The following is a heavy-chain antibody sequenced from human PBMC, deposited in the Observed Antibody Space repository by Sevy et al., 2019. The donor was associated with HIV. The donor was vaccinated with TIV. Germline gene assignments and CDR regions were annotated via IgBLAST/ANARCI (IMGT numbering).Heavy chain of an antibody. J-gene: IGHJ6*03. D-gene: IGHD5-12*01. CDR2: FDPEDGET. Sequence: ASVKVSCKVSGYTLTELSMHWVRQAPGKGLEWMGGFDPEDGETIYAQKFQGRVTMTEDTSTDTAYMELSSLRSEDTAVYYCASSPFSGYDYPRPNYYYYTDVWGKGTTVTVSS. CDR3: ASSPFSGYDYPRPNYYYYTDV. V-gene: IGHV1-24*01. CDR1: GYTLTELS.